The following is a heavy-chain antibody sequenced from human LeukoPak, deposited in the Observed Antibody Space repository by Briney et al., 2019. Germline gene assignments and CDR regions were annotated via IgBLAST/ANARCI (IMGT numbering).Heavy chain of an antibody. CDR3: AKGRQPWLPTSGGDY. V-gene: IGHV3-23*01. J-gene: IGHJ4*02. CDR2: ISGSSGST. Sequence: GGSLRLSCAASGFTFSSYAMNWVRQAPGKGRGCVSGISGSSGSTYYADSVKGRFTISRDNSKTTLYLQMNSLRAEDTAVYYCAKGRQPWLPTSGGDYSGQGTLVTVSS. CDR1: GFTFSSYA. D-gene: IGHD6-19*01.